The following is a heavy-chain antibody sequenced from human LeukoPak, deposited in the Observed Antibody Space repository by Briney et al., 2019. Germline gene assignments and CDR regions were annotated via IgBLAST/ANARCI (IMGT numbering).Heavy chain of an antibody. V-gene: IGHV1-2*02. Sequence: GASVKVSCKASGYTFTSYGISWVRQAPGQGLEWMGWINPNNGGTNYTQKFQGRVTMTRDTSISTAYMALSRLRSDDTAIYYCAREGATPRPNNSFDLWGQGTRVTVSS. CDR2: INPNNGGT. CDR3: AREGATPRPNNSFDL. J-gene: IGHJ3*01. CDR1: GYTFTSYG. D-gene: IGHD1-26*01.